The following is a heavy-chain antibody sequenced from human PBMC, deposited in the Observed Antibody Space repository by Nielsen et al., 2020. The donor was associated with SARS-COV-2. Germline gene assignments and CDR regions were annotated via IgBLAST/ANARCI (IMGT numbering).Heavy chain of an antibody. CDR2: IYSGGST. CDR3: AKDLLPQQQLATLDWWELPWGFDY. D-gene: IGHD1-26*01. Sequence: WIRQPPGKGLEWVSVIYSGGSTYYADSVKGRFTISRHNSKNTLYLQMNSLRAEDTAVYYCAKDLLPQQQLATLDWWELPWGFDYWGQGTLVTVSS. J-gene: IGHJ4*02. V-gene: IGHV3-53*04.